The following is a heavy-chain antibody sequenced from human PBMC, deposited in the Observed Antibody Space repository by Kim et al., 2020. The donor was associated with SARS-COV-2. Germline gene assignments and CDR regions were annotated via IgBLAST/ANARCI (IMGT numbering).Heavy chain of an antibody. V-gene: IGHV3-53*01. CDR3: ARAYDILTGYRDAFDI. Sequence: GGSLRLSCAASGFTVSSNYMNWVRQAPGKGLEWVSVIYSGGSTYYADSVKGRFTISRHNSKNTLYLQMNSLRAEDTAVYYCARAYDILTGYRDAFDIWGQGTMVAVSS. J-gene: IGHJ3*02. D-gene: IGHD3-9*01. CDR2: IYSGGST. CDR1: GFTVSSNY.